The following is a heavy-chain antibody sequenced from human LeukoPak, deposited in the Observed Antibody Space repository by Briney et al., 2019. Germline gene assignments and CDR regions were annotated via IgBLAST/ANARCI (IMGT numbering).Heavy chain of an antibody. D-gene: IGHD5-18*01. CDR3: ARSWIQLWLLDY. J-gene: IGHJ4*02. CDR1: GGSISSGGYS. CDR2: IYHSGST. Sequence: SQTLSLTCAVSGGSISSGGYSWSWIRQPPGKGLEWIGYIYHSGSTYYNPSLKSRVTISVDTSKNQFSLKLSSVTAADTAVYYCARSWIQLWLLDYWGQGTLVTVSS. V-gene: IGHV4-30-2*05.